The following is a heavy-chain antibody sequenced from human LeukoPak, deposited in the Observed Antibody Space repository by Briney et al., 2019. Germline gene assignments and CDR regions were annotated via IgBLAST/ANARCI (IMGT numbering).Heavy chain of an antibody. CDR3: ARGVEGVVRGVKPYFDY. CDR1: GFTVSSNY. V-gene: IGHV3-66*01. J-gene: IGHJ4*02. Sequence: PGGSLRLSCAASGFTVSSNYMSWVRQAPGKGLEWVSVIYSGGSTYYADSVKGRFTISRDNSKNTLYLQMNSLRAEDTAVYYCARGVEGVVRGVKPYFDYWGQGTLVTVSS. D-gene: IGHD3-10*01. CDR2: IYSGGST.